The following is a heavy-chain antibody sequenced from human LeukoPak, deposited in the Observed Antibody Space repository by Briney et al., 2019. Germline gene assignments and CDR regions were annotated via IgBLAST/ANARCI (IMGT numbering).Heavy chain of an antibody. CDR3: ARRSYGDYVLGAFGTDY. CDR1: GGSISSSSYY. V-gene: IGHV4-39*01. Sequence: SETLSLTCTVSGGSISSSSYYWGWIRQPPGKGLEWIGSIYYSGSTYYNPSLKSRVTISVDTSKNQFSQKLSSVTAADTAVYYCARRSYGDYVLGAFGTDYWGQGTLVTVSS. D-gene: IGHD4-17*01. CDR2: IYYSGST. J-gene: IGHJ4*02.